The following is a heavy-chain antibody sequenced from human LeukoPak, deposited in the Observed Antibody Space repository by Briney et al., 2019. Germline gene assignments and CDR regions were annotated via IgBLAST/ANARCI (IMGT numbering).Heavy chain of an antibody. D-gene: IGHD3-3*01. J-gene: IGHJ5*02. CDR3: ARDSKYYDFWSGYWGGNWFDP. CDR2: IRYDGSKK. Sequence: GGSLRLSCAASGFIFSGYGMHWVRQAPGKGLEWVAFIRYDGSKKYYADSVKGRFTISRDNSKNTLYLQMNSLRAEDTAVYYCARDSKYYDFWSGYWGGNWFDPWGQGTLVTVSS. CDR1: GFIFSGYG. V-gene: IGHV3-30*02.